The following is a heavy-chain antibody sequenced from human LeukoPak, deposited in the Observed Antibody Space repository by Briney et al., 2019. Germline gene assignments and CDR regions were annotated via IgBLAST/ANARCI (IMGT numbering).Heavy chain of an antibody. CDR3: ARQGGVRGVITGNFDY. CDR1: GFSFSNYA. V-gene: IGHV3-21*01. J-gene: IGHJ4*02. Sequence: GGSLRLSCAASGFSFSNYAMNWVRQAPGKGLEWVSSISSSSSYIYYADSVKGRFTISRDNAKNSLYLQMNSLRAEDTAVYYCARQGGVRGVITGNFDYWGQGTLVTVSS. D-gene: IGHD3-10*01. CDR2: ISSSSSYI.